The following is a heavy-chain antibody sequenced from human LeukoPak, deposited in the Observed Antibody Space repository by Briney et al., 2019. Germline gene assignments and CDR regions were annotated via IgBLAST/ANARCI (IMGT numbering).Heavy chain of an antibody. CDR1: GYTFTSYG. V-gene: IGHV1-18*01. J-gene: IGHJ4*02. Sequence: ASVKVSCKASGYTFTSYGISWVRQAPGQGLEWMGWISAYNGNTNYAQKFQGRVTMTRDTSISTAYMELSRLRSDDTAVYYCARVAGALSDYYGSGSYYHGAYFDYWGQGTLVTVSS. CDR2: ISAYNGNT. D-gene: IGHD3-10*01. CDR3: ARVAGALSDYYGSGSYYHGAYFDY.